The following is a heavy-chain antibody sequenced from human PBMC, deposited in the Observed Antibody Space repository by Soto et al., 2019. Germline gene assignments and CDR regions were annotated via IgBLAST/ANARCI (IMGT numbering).Heavy chain of an antibody. CDR2: IGYNGGDK. CDR3: ARDIDSTFDY. Sequence: GGSLRLSCAVSGFTFSNYGMHWVRQAPGKGLEWVAVIGYNGGDKKYADSVKGRFTISRDNSKNTLYVQMNSVRVEDTAVYYCARDIDSTFDYWGQGTLVTVSS. CDR1: GFTFSNYG. D-gene: IGHD2-15*01. V-gene: IGHV3-33*01. J-gene: IGHJ4*02.